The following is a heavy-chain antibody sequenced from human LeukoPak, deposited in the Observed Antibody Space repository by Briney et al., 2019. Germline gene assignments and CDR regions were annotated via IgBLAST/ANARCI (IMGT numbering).Heavy chain of an antibody. D-gene: IGHD4-17*01. CDR2: INPNSGGT. Sequence: ASVTVSCTASGYTFTGYYMHWVRQAPGQGLEWMGWINPNSGGTNYAQKFQGRVTMTRDTSISTAYMELTRLRSDDTAVYYCARAFTGTSRRYGDYWFDPWGQGTLVTVSS. CDR1: GYTFTGYY. CDR3: ARAFTGTSRRYGDYWFDP. J-gene: IGHJ5*02. V-gene: IGHV1-2*02.